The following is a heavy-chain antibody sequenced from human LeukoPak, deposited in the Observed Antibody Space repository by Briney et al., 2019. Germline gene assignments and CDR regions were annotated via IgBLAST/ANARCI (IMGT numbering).Heavy chain of an antibody. V-gene: IGHV3-7*01. D-gene: IGHD3-10*02. CDR2: IKQDGSEK. CDR1: GFTFNRYW. Sequence: GGSLRLSCAASGFTFNRYWMSWVRQPPGKGLEWVANIKQDGSEKYYVDSVKGRFTISRDNAKNSLYLQMNSLRAEDTAVYYCAELGITMIGGVWGKGTTVTISS. J-gene: IGHJ6*04. CDR3: AELGITMIGGV.